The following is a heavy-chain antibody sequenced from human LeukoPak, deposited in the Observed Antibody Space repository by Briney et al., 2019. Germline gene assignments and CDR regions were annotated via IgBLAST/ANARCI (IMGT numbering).Heavy chain of an antibody. V-gene: IGHV4-30-4*01. CDR3: AREESTYTFDY. Sequence: SETLSLTCTVSGGSISSGDYYWSWIRQPPGKGLEWIGYIYYSGSTYYNPSLKSRVTISVDTSKNQFSLKLSSATAADTAVYYCAREESTYTFDYWGQGTLVTVSS. CDR1: GGSISSGDYY. D-gene: IGHD3-16*01. J-gene: IGHJ4*02. CDR2: IYYSGST.